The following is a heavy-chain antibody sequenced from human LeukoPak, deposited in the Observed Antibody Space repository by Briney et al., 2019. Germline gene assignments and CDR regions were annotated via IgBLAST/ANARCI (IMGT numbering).Heavy chain of an antibody. CDR3: ARPIRDILTGYYVGYFDY. D-gene: IGHD3-9*01. CDR2: ISAYNGNT. Sequence: GASVKVSCKASGYTFTSYGISWVRQAPGQGLEWMGWISAYNGNTNYAQKLQGRVTMTTDTSKSTAYVELRSLRSDDTAVYYCARPIRDILTGYYVGYFDYWGQGTLVTVSS. V-gene: IGHV1-18*01. CDR1: GYTFTSYG. J-gene: IGHJ4*02.